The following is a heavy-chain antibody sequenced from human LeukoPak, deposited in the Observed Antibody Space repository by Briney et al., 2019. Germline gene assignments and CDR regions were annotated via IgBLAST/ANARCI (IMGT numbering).Heavy chain of an antibody. CDR3: ARGDSSSWYGGDYYYGMDV. CDR1: GFAFFNAW. V-gene: IGHV3-15*01. J-gene: IGHJ6*02. Sequence: GGSLRLSCAASGFAFFNAWMSWVRQAPGKGLEWVGRIKSKTDGGTTNYAAPLKGRFTISRDNSKNTLYLQMNSLRAEDTAVYYCARGDSSSWYGGDYYYGMDVWGQGTTVTVSS. CDR2: IKSKTDGGTT. D-gene: IGHD6-13*01.